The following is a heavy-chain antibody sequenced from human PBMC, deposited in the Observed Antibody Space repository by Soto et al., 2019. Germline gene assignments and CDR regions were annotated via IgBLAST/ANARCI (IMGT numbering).Heavy chain of an antibody. V-gene: IGHV1-69*01. D-gene: IGHD4-17*01. J-gene: IGHJ6*02. CDR3: ARRATDIHGDYLNPIYYDGMDV. Sequence: QVQLVQSGAEVKKPGSSVKVSCKASGGTFSSYAISWVRQAPGQGLEWMGGIIPIFGTANYAQKFQGRVTVTADESTSKAYMELSSLRSEDTAVYYCARRATDIHGDYLNPIYYDGMDVWGQGTTVTVSS. CDR1: GGTFSSYA. CDR2: IIPIFGTA.